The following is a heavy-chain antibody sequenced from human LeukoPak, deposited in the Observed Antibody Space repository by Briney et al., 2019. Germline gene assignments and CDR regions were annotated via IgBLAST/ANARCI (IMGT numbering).Heavy chain of an antibody. V-gene: IGHV3-23*01. CDR3: ALGVQWLVTFDY. CDR1: GFTFSSYA. Sequence: GGSLRLSCAAPGFTFSSYAMSWVRQAPGKGLEWVSAISGSGGDTYYADSVKGRFTISRDNSKNTLFLQMSSLRAEDTAVYYCALGVQWLVTFDYWGQGTLVTVSS. J-gene: IGHJ4*02. CDR2: ISGSGGDT. D-gene: IGHD6-19*01.